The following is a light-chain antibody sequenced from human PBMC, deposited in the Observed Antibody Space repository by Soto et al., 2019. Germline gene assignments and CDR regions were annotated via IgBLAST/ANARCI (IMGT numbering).Light chain of an antibody. Sequence: QSVLTQPASVSGSPGQSITISCTGTSSDVGGYNYVSWYQQHPGKAPKLMIYEVSNRPSGVSNRFSGSKSGNTASLTISGLQAEDEADYYCSSYTSGTILVFGSGTKVTVL. CDR2: EVS. CDR1: SSDVGGYNY. J-gene: IGLJ1*01. V-gene: IGLV2-14*01. CDR3: SSYTSGTILV.